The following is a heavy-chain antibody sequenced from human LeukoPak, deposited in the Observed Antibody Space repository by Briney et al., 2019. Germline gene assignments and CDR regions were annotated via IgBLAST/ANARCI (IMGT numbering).Heavy chain of an antibody. CDR3: AKGGDYGDYFDY. V-gene: IGHV1-2*02. CDR2: INPNSGGT. Sequence: ASVRVSCKASAYTFTGYYIHWARQAPGQGLEWMGWINPNSGGTNYAQKFQGRVTMTRDTSTSTVYMELSSLRAEDTAVYYCAKGGDYGDYFDYWGQGTLVTVSS. D-gene: IGHD4-17*01. CDR1: AYTFTGYY. J-gene: IGHJ4*02.